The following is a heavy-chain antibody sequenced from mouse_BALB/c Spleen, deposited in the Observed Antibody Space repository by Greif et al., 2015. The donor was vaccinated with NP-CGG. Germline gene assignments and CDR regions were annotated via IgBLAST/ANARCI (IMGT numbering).Heavy chain of an antibody. CDR3: AREGDYGFAY. D-gene: IGHD2-4*01. V-gene: IGHV1-54*01. CDR2: INPGSGGT. Sequence: QVQLQQPGAELVRPGTSVKVSCKASGYAFTNYLIEWVKQRPGQGLEWIGVINPGSGGTNYNEKFKGKATLTADKSSSTAYMQLSSLTSDDSAVYFCAREGDYGFAYWGQGTLVTVSA. CDR1: GYAFTNYL. J-gene: IGHJ3*01.